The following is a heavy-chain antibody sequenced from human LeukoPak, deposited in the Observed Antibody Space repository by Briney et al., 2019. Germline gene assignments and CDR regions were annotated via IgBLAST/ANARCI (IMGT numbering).Heavy chain of an antibody. J-gene: IGHJ4*02. Sequence: PGGSLRLSCAASGFTFSSYWMSWVRQAPGKGLEWVANIKQDGSEKYVNSVKGRFTISRDNAKNSLYLQMNSLRAEDTAVYYCARDAEYSSSSGMDYWGQGTLVTVSS. V-gene: IGHV3-7*01. CDR3: ARDAEYSSSSGMDY. CDR2: IKQDGSEK. D-gene: IGHD6-6*01. CDR1: GFTFSSYW.